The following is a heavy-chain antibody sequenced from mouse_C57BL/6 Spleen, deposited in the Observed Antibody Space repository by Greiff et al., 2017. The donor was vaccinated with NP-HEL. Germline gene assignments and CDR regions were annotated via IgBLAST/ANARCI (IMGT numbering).Heavy chain of an antibody. CDR1: GYAFSSSW. CDR2: IYPGDGDT. V-gene: IGHV1-82*01. J-gene: IGHJ3*01. D-gene: IGHD1-1*01. Sequence: VQRVESGPELVKPGASVKISCKASGYAFSSSWMNWVKQRPGKGLEWIGRIYPGDGDTNYNGKFKGKATLTADKSSSTAYMQLSSLTSEDSAVYFCARSGYGSSYEGWFAYWGQGTLVTVSA. CDR3: ARSGYGSSYEGWFAY.